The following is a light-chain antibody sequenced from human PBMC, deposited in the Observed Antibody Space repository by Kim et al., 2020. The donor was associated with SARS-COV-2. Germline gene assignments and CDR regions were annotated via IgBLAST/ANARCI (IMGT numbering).Light chain of an antibody. CDR1: QSVSSD. Sequence: LSAGERAPLYGRASQSVSSDLVWYEQKPGQAPRLLFYDESNSATGSPARCSGSGYGTDFTPTMRSLEPEDFAVYYCQQRSNWHPYTLGQGTKLEI. CDR3: QQRSNWHPYT. J-gene: IGKJ2*01. CDR2: DES. V-gene: IGKV3-11*01.